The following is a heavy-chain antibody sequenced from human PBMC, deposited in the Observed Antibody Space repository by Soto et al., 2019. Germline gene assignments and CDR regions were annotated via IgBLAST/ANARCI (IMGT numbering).Heavy chain of an antibody. D-gene: IGHD3-3*01. CDR3: ARGGYDFWSGYYPYNWFDP. CDR2: INHSGST. J-gene: IGHJ5*02. Sequence: PSETLSLTCAVYGGSFSGYYWSWIRQPPGKGLEWIGEINHSGSTNYNPSLKSRVTISVDTSKNQFSLKLGSVTAADTAVYYCARGGYDFWSGYYPYNWFDPWGQGTLVTVSS. CDR1: GGSFSGYY. V-gene: IGHV4-34*01.